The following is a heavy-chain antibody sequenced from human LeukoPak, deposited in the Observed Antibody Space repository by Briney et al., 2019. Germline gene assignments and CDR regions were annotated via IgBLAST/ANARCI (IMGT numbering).Heavy chain of an antibody. V-gene: IGHV3-30*18. D-gene: IGHD2-8*02. Sequence: GRSLRLSCAASGFTFSSYGMHWVRQAPGKGLEWVAVISYDGSNKYYADSVKGRFTISRDNSKNTLYLQMNSLRAEDTAVYYCAKVRQPLVKGAFDIWGQGTMVTVSS. CDR1: GFTFSSYG. CDR3: AKVRQPLVKGAFDI. J-gene: IGHJ3*02. CDR2: ISYDGSNK.